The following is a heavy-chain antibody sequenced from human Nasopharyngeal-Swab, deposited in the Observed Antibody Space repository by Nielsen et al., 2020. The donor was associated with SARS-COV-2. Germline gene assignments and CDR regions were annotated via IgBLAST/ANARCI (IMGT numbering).Heavy chain of an antibody. D-gene: IGHD6-19*01. J-gene: IGHJ2*01. Sequence: SEPLSLTCTASGGSISSHYWSWIRQPAGKGLEWIGRIYISGSTNYNPSLKSRVTMSVETSKNQFSLKLSSVTAADTAVYYCAIDRIQWLGEWYFDLWGRGTLVTVSS. V-gene: IGHV4-4*07. CDR3: AIDRIQWLGEWYFDL. CDR1: GGSISSHY. CDR2: IYISGST.